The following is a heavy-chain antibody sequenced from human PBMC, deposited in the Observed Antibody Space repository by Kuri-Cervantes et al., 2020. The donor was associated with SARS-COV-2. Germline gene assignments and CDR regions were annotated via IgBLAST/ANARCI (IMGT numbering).Heavy chain of an antibody. D-gene: IGHD1-26*01. Sequence: GESLKISCAPSGFTFSSYAMSWVRQAPGKGLEWVSAISGSGGSTYYADSVKGRFTISRDNSKNTLYLQMNSLRAEDTAVYYCAKRGHEWELLTSGGFDYWGQGTLVTVSS. J-gene: IGHJ4*02. CDR2: ISGSGGST. CDR1: GFTFSSYA. V-gene: IGHV3-23*01. CDR3: AKRGHEWELLTSGGFDY.